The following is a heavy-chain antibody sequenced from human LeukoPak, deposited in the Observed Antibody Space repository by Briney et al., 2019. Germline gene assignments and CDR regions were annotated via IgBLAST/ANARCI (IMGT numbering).Heavy chain of an antibody. J-gene: IGHJ4*02. D-gene: IGHD3-10*01. V-gene: IGHV3-30*18. Sequence: GGSLRLSCAASGFTFSSYGMHWVRQAPGKGLEWVAVISYDGSNKYYADFVKGRFTISRDNSKNTLYLQMNSLRAEDTAVYYCANIPRITMVQGVIPDYWGQGTLVTVSS. CDR2: ISYDGSNK. CDR1: GFTFSSYG. CDR3: ANIPRITMVQGVIPDY.